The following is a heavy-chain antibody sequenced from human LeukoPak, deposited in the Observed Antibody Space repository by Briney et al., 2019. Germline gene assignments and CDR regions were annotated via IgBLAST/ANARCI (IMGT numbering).Heavy chain of an antibody. CDR1: GYSFTSYW. Sequence: GASLQISCKGSGYSFTSYWIGWVRQMPGKGLEWMGIIYPGDSDTRYSPSFQGQVTISADKSISTAYLQWSSLKASDTAMYYCATHTTAYDSSGYSYYWGQGTLVTVSS. D-gene: IGHD3-22*01. CDR3: ATHTTAYDSSGYSYY. CDR2: IYPGDSDT. V-gene: IGHV5-51*01. J-gene: IGHJ4*02.